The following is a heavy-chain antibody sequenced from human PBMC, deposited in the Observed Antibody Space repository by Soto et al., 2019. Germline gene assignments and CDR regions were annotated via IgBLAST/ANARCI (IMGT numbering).Heavy chain of an antibody. CDR3: ARDGVCILSHFDY. CDR2: IYYSGST. J-gene: IGHJ4*02. CDR1: GGSVSSGSYY. D-gene: IGHD3-9*01. V-gene: IGHV4-61*01. Sequence: QVQLQESGPGLVKPSETLSLTCTVSGGSVSSGSYYWSWIRQPPGKGLEWIGYIYYSGSTNYNPSLRSRVTISVDTSKNQFSLKLSSVTAADTAVYYCARDGVCILSHFDYWGQGTLVTVSS.